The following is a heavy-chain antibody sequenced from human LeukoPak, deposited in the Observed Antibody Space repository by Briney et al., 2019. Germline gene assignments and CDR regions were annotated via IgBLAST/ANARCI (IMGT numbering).Heavy chain of an antibody. CDR1: GFTFSSYG. CDR3: AKDLVASGSYIGGFDY. V-gene: IGHV3-30*02. Sequence: GGSLRLSCAASGFTFSSYGMHRVRQAPGKGLEWVAFIRYDGSNKYYADSVKGRFTISRDNSKNTLNLQMNSLRAEDTAVYYCAKDLVASGSYIGGFDYWGQGTLVTVSS. D-gene: IGHD3-10*01. J-gene: IGHJ4*02. CDR2: IRYDGSNK.